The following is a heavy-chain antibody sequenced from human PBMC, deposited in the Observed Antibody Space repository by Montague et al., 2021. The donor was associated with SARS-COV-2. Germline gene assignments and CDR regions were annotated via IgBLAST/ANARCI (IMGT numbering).Heavy chain of an antibody. CDR2: VYYNGNT. J-gene: IGHJ5*02. CDR1: GGSTASHS. Sequence: SETLSLTCTVSGGSTASHSWNWIRQPPGKRPEWICYVYYNGNTKYNPYLQRRVTISIDTSEYQFSLTLDSVTAADAAVYFCARGWAFDPWGQGTLVTVSS. CDR3: ARGWAFDP. D-gene: IGHD3-9*01. V-gene: IGHV4-59*08.